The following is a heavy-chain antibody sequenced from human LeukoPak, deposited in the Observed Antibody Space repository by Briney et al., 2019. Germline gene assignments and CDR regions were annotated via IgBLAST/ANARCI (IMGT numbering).Heavy chain of an antibody. V-gene: IGHV3-23*01. D-gene: IGHD3-10*01. CDR3: AKDPRYYYGSGKNYMDV. CDR1: GFTFSSYG. J-gene: IGHJ6*03. CDR2: ISGSGGST. Sequence: GGSLRLSCAASGFTFSSYGMSWVRQAPGKGLEWVSAISGSGGSTYYADSVKGRFTISRDNSKNTLYLQMNSLRAEDTAVYYCAKDPRYYYGSGKNYMDVWGKGTTVTISS.